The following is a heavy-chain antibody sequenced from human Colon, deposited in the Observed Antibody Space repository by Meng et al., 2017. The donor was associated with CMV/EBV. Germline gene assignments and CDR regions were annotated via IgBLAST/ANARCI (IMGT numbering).Heavy chain of an antibody. CDR3: ARDRRDIVAKIVKGNWFDP. Sequence: SETLSLTCTVSLGYIDTSYWSWIRRPPGKGLEWIGSIYFNGSTNYNPSLTSRVTMSVDTSKNQFSLRLSSVTAADTAFYYCARDRRDIVAKIVKGNWFDPWGQGTQVNVSS. V-gene: IGHV4-59*01. CDR2: IYFNGST. D-gene: IGHD5-12*01. CDR1: LGYIDTSY. J-gene: IGHJ5*02.